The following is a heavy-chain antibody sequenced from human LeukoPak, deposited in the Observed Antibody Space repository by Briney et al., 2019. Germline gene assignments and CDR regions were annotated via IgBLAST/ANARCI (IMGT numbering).Heavy chain of an antibody. CDR3: ARRRSYAMDV. J-gene: IGHJ6*02. Sequence: PGGSLRLSCAASGFTFSRYDMQWVRQATGKGLEWVSAINTAGETYYPGSVKGRFTVSRENAKNSLYLEMNSLRAEDTAVYYCARRRSYAMDVWGQGTTVTVSS. CDR1: GFTFSRYD. CDR2: INTAGET. V-gene: IGHV3-13*01.